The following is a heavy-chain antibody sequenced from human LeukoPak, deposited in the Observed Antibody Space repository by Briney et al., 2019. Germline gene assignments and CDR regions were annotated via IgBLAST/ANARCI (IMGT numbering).Heavy chain of an antibody. CDR2: IYPGDSDT. J-gene: IGHJ4*02. D-gene: IGHD4-17*01. V-gene: IGHV5-51*01. CDR3: ARLKSYYGDPVGYFDY. CDR1: GYSFTSYW. Sequence: LGESLKISCKGSGYSFTSYWIGWVRQMPGKGLEWMGIIYPGDSDTRYSPSFQGQVTISADKSISTAYLQWSSLKASDTAMYYCARLKSYYGDPVGYFDYWGQGTLVTVSS.